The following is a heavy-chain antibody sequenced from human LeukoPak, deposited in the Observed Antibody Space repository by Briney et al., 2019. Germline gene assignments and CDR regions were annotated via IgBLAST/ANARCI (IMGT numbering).Heavy chain of an antibody. CDR2: IKQDGSEK. CDR3: ARDGATFSGYDWYYYMDV. D-gene: IGHD5-12*01. V-gene: IGHV3-7*01. Sequence: GGSLRLSCAASRFTFSNYWMSWVRQAPGKGLEWVANIKQDGSEKYYVDSVKGRFTISRDNAKNSMYLQMNSLRAEDTAVYYCARDGATFSGYDWYYYMDVWGKGTTVTVSS. J-gene: IGHJ6*03. CDR1: RFTFSNYW.